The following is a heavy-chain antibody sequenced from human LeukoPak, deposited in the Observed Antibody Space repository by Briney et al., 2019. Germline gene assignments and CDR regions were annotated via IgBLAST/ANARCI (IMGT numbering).Heavy chain of an antibody. Sequence: GGSLRLSCGASGFTFSTYGMHWVRQAPGKGLEWVADISYDGSNKYYADSVKRRFTISRDNSKNTLYLQMNSLRPEDTAVYYCAKIAASTTLNYWGQGTLVTVSS. CDR1: GFTFSTYG. CDR2: ISYDGSNK. D-gene: IGHD6-13*01. CDR3: AKIAASTTLNY. V-gene: IGHV3-30*18. J-gene: IGHJ4*02.